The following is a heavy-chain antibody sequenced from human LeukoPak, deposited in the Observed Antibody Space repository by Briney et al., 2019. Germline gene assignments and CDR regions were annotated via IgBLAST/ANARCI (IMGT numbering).Heavy chain of an antibody. V-gene: IGHV3-74*01. CDR2: INGYGSST. CDR1: GFTFISYW. J-gene: IGHJ4*02. Sequence: PGGSLRLSCAASGFTFISYWMHWVRQAPGKGLVWVSRINGYGSSTDFADSVKGRFTISRDNAKNTLYLQMNSLRAEDTAVYYCAGVGLYVWGSYRPFDYWGQGTLVTVSS. D-gene: IGHD3-16*02. CDR3: AGVGLYVWGSYRPFDY.